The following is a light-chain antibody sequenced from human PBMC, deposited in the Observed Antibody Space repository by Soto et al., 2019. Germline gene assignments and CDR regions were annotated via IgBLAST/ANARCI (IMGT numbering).Light chain of an antibody. CDR3: QQYSNSPST. CDR1: QSVSSSY. CDR2: GAS. J-gene: IGKJ1*01. Sequence: EIVLTQSPGTLSLSPGERATLSCRASQSVSSSYLAWYQQKPGQARRLLIYGASSRATGIPDRFSGSGSGTDFTLTISRLEPEDFAVYYCQQYSNSPSTFGQGTKVEIK. V-gene: IGKV3-20*01.